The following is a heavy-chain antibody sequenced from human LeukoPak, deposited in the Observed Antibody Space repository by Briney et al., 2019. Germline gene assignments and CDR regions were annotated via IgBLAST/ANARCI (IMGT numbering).Heavy chain of an antibody. CDR1: GFTFSSYA. V-gene: IGHV3-23*01. J-gene: IGHJ6*03. CDR3: AKDSDSSGWYYYYMDV. CDR2: ISGSGGST. D-gene: IGHD6-19*01. Sequence: PGGSLRLSCAASGFTFSSYAMSWVRQAPGKGLEWVSAISGSGGSTYYADSVKGRFTIHRDNSKNTLYLQLNSLRAEDTAVYYCAKDSDSSGWYYYYMDVWGKGTTVTVSS.